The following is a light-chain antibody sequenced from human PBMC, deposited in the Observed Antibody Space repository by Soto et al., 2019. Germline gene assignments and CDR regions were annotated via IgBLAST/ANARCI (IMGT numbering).Light chain of an antibody. V-gene: IGKV3-20*01. CDR1: QSVTNSF. Sequence: ELVLAQSPGTLSLSPGERATLSCRASQSVTNSFLAWYQQKPGQAPRLLIYCASRRATGIPDRFTGSRSGTYFTLTISRLEPEDFSVYYCQQYVSSSWAFGQGTKVEI. CDR2: CAS. J-gene: IGKJ1*01. CDR3: QQYVSSSWA.